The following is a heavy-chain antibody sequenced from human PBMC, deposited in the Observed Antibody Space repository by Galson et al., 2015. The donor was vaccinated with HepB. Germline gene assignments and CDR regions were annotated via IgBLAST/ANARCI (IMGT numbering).Heavy chain of an antibody. Sequence: SLRLSCAASGFTFSSYAMSWVRQTPEKGLEWVSTFSGPVATTYHAASVKGRFTISRDNSKNTLSLQMNGLRADDTAVYYCAKATSGTCSGANCYYFDIWGQGALVTVSS. J-gene: IGHJ4*02. D-gene: IGHD2-15*01. V-gene: IGHV3-23*01. CDR1: GFTFSSYA. CDR3: AKATSGTCSGANCYYFDI. CDR2: FSGPVATT.